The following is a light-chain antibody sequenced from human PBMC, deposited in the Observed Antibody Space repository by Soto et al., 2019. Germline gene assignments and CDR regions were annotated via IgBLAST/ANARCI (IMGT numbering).Light chain of an antibody. V-gene: IGKV1-12*01. CDR3: QQANSFPLT. CDR1: QDVSNW. Sequence: DIQMTQSPSSVSASVGDRVTITCLASQDVSNWLAWFQQKPGKPPKLLIYAASSLQDGVPSRFSGSASGTDFTLSISSLQPDDFATYYCQQANSFPLTFGGGTKVELK. CDR2: AAS. J-gene: IGKJ4*01.